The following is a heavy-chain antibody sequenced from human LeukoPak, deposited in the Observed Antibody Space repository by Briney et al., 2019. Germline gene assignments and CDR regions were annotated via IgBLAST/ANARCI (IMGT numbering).Heavy chain of an antibody. Sequence: SETLSLTCTVSGGSISSGSYYWSWIRQPAGKGLEWIGRIYTSGSTNYNPSLKSRVTISVDTSENQFSLKLSSVTAADTAVYYCARSRYCGGDCYASYFDYWGQGTLVTVSS. CDR1: GGSISSGSYY. CDR3: ARSRYCGGDCYASYFDY. J-gene: IGHJ4*02. D-gene: IGHD2-21*02. V-gene: IGHV4-61*02. CDR2: IYTSGST.